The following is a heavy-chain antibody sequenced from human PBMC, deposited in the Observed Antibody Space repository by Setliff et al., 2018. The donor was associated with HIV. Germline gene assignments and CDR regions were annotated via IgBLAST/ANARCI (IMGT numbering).Heavy chain of an antibody. D-gene: IGHD6-25*01. V-gene: IGHV1-69*10. J-gene: IGHJ4*02. Sequence: SVKVSCKASGGTFSSYAISWVRQAPGQGLEWMGGIIPILGIANYAQKFQGRVTITADESTSTAYMELSSLRPEDTAVYYCARGAPAINDYWGQGTLVTVSS. CDR2: IIPILGIA. CDR3: ARGAPAINDY. CDR1: GGTFSSYA.